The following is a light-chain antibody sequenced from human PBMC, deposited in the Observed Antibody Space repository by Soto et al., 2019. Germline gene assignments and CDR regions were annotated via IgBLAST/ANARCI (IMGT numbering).Light chain of an antibody. V-gene: IGKV3-20*01. CDR1: QSVRSSY. CDR3: QQFGSSPLT. CDR2: GAS. J-gene: IGKJ4*01. Sequence: EILLTQSPGTLSLSPGERATLSCRASQSVRSSYLAWDQQKPGQAPRLLIYGASSRATGIPDRFSGSGSGTDFTLTINRLEPEDFAVYYCQQFGSSPLTFGGGTKVDIK.